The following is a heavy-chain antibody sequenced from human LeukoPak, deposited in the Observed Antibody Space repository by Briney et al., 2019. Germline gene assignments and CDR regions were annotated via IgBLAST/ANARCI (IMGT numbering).Heavy chain of an antibody. J-gene: IGHJ4*02. D-gene: IGHD1-7*01. CDR1: GGSISSYY. V-gene: IGHV4-59*01. Sequence: SETLSLTCTVSGGSISSYYWSWIRQPPGKGLEWIGYIYYSGSTNYNPSLKSRVTISVDTSKNQFSLKLSSVTAADTAVYYCAASGITGTADYWGQGTLVTVSS. CDR3: AASGITGTADY. CDR2: IYYSGST.